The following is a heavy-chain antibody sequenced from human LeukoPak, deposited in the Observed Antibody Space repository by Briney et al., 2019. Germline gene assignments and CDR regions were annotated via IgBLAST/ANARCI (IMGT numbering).Heavy chain of an antibody. V-gene: IGHV3-33*01. CDR3: AREPYRRAPNHYYYGMDV. CDR2: IWYDGSNK. D-gene: IGHD1-14*01. CDR1: GFTFSSYG. J-gene: IGHJ6*02. Sequence: PGGSLRLSCAASGFTFSSYGMHWVRQAPGKGLEWVAVIWYDGSNKYYVDSVKGRFTISRDNSKNTLYLQMNSLRAEDTAVYYCAREPYRRAPNHYYYGMDVWGQGTTVTVSS.